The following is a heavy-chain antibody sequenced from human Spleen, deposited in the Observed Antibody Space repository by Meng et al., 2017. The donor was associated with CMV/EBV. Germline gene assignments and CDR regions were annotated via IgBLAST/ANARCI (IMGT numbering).Heavy chain of an antibody. D-gene: IGHD6-19*01. Sequence: GGSLRLSCSASGFAFGSYVMHWVRQAPGNGLEWVALTSFDGSNGHYADSVKGRFTISRDNSKNTLFLQMNSLRTEDTAVYYCVSGGAGLSKGLDYWGQGTLVTVSS. J-gene: IGHJ4*02. CDR3: VSGGAGLSKGLDY. V-gene: IGHV3-30*04. CDR2: TSFDGSNG. CDR1: GFAFGSYV.